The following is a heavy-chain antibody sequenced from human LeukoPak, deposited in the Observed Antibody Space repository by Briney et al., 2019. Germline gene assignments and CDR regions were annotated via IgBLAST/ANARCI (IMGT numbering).Heavy chain of an antibody. J-gene: IGHJ4*02. Sequence: TLSLTCTVSGGSISSGNYYWSWIRPPAGKGLEWIGRTYPSGSTNYNPSLESRVTISVDTFKNQFSLRLSSVTAADTAVYYCARERGYCSSTSCQDRFDYWGQGTLVTVSS. V-gene: IGHV4-61*02. CDR3: ARERGYCSSTSCQDRFDY. CDR2: TYPSGST. CDR1: GGSISSGNYY. D-gene: IGHD2-2*01.